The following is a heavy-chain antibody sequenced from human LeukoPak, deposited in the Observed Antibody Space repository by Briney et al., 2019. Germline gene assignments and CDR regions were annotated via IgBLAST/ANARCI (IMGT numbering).Heavy chain of an antibody. D-gene: IGHD2-2*01. Sequence: PGGSLRLSCAASGFTFSSYSMNWVRQAPGKGLEWVSYISSSSSTIYYADSVKGRFTISRDNAKNSLYLQMNSLRAEDTAVYYCAKDHLGYCSSTSCWMRYFDLWGRGTLVTVSS. CDR2: ISSSSSTI. J-gene: IGHJ2*01. CDR3: AKDHLGYCSSTSCWMRYFDL. V-gene: IGHV3-48*01. CDR1: GFTFSSYS.